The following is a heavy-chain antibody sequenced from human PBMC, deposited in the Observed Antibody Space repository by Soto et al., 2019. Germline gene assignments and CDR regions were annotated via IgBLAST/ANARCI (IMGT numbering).Heavy chain of an antibody. J-gene: IGHJ6*02. Sequence: QVQLVESGGGVVQPGRSLRLSCTASGFTFSTYGMHWVRQAPGKGLEWVTVIWYDGSNKYYADSVKGRFTISRDNSKNTLYLQMNSLRADDTAVYYCARGGGSGSSFVGYYYYTLDVWGQGTTVTVS. CDR2: IWYDGSNK. CDR3: ARGGGSGSSFVGYYYYTLDV. V-gene: IGHV3-33*01. CDR1: GFTFSTYG. D-gene: IGHD1-26*01.